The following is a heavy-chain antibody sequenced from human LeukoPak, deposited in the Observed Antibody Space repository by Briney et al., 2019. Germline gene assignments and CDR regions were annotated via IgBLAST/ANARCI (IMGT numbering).Heavy chain of an antibody. CDR2: ISSSGSAI. J-gene: IGHJ3*02. Sequence: GGSLRLFCAASGFTFSSYEMNWVRQAPGKGLEGVSYISSSGSAIYYADSVKGRFTISRDNAKNSLYLQMNSLRAEDTAVYYCAREFGLRYFDWLLWGAFDIWGQGTMVTVSS. CDR3: AREFGLRYFDWLLWGAFDI. V-gene: IGHV3-48*03. CDR1: GFTFSSYE. D-gene: IGHD3-9*01.